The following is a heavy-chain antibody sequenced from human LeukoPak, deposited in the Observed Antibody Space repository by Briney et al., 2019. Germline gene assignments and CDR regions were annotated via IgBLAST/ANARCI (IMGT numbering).Heavy chain of an antibody. CDR2: IWYDGSNI. J-gene: IGHJ6*02. CDR3: ARVGDSSSWYARFYYYYYGMDV. D-gene: IGHD6-13*01. CDR1: GFTFSSYG. V-gene: IGHV3-33*01. Sequence: GGSLRLSCAASGFTFSSYGMHWVRQAPGKGLEWVAVIWYDGSNIYYADSVKGRFTISRDNSKNTLYLQMNSLRAEDTAVYYCARVGDSSSWYARFYYYYYGMDVWGQGTTVTVSS.